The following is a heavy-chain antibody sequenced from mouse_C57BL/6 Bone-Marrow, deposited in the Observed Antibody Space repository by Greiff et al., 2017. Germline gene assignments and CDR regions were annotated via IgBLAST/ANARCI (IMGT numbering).Heavy chain of an antibody. D-gene: IGHD2-4*01. CDR3: ARWDDYDGGYFDY. CDR1: CYTFTSYG. V-gene: IGHV1-81*01. CDR2: IYPRSGNT. Sequence: LQESGAELARPGASVKLSCKASCYTFTSYGISWVKQRTGQGLEWIGEIYPRSGNTYYNEKFKGKATLTADKSSSTAYMELRSLTSEDSAVYFCARWDDYDGGYFDYWGQGTTLTVSS. J-gene: IGHJ2*01.